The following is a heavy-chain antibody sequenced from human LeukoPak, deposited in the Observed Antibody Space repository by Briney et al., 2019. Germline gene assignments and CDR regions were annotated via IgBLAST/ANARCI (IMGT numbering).Heavy chain of an antibody. J-gene: IGHJ6*02. CDR2: ISYDGSNK. CDR3: AKENYYDSSGYYYYYYYYGMDV. CDR1: GFTFSSYG. Sequence: GGSLRLSCAASGFTFSSYGMHWVRQAPGKGLEWVAVISYDGSNKYYADSVKGRFTISRDNSKNTLYLQMNSLRAEDTAVYYCAKENYYDSSGYYYYYYYYGMDVLGQGTTVTVSS. V-gene: IGHV3-30*18. D-gene: IGHD3-22*01.